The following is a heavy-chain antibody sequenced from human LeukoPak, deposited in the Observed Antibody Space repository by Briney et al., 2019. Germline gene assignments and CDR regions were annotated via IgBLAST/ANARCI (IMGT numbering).Heavy chain of an antibody. J-gene: IGHJ5*02. Sequence: GGSLRLSCAASRFTFSSYNMNWLRQAPGKGLEWVSSISSSSSYIFYTDSVKGRFTISRDNAKNSLYLQMNSLRAEDTAVYYCAREAIAARRNWFDPWGQGTLVTVSS. CDR1: RFTFSSYN. CDR3: AREAIAARRNWFDP. D-gene: IGHD6-6*01. V-gene: IGHV3-21*01. CDR2: ISSSSSYI.